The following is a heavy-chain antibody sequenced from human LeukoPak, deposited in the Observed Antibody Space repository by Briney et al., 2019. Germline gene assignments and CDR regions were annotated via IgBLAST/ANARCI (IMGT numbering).Heavy chain of an antibody. Sequence: KPSETLSLTCTVSGGSISSYYWSWVRQPAGKGLEWIGRIYASGNTNYNPSLKSRVAMSVVTSKNQFSLKLRSGTAADTAVYYCASYGGNSGNAFDIWGQGTMVTVSS. J-gene: IGHJ3*02. CDR3: ASYGGNSGNAFDI. D-gene: IGHD4-23*01. V-gene: IGHV4-4*07. CDR2: IYASGNT. CDR1: GGSISSYY.